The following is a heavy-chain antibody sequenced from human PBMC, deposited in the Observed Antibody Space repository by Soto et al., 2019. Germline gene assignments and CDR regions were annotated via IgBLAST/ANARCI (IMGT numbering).Heavy chain of an antibody. V-gene: IGHV3-23*01. Sequence: GGSLRLSCAASGFSFSTYALTWVRQVPGKGLEWVSGISASGATTYYADSVKGRFTISRDNSMNILYLQMNSLRAEDTALYYCARDTRRDGYQTGGIAASGQGTQVTASS. CDR3: ARDTRRDGYQTGGIAA. J-gene: IGHJ5*02. CDR1: GFSFSTYA. CDR2: ISASGATT. D-gene: IGHD7-27*01.